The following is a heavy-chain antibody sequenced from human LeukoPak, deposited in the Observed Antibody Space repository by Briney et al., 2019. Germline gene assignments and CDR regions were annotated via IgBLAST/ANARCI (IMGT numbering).Heavy chain of an antibody. Sequence: SETLSLTCTVSGGSISSGSYYWSWIRRPAGKGLEWIGRIYGSGNTNYNPSLKSRVTISMDTSKNQFSLKLSSVTAADTAVYYCARGVGSTSSNWFDPWGQGTLVTVSS. CDR3: ARGVGSTSSNWFDP. J-gene: IGHJ5*02. V-gene: IGHV4-61*02. CDR1: GGSISSGSYY. CDR2: IYGSGNT. D-gene: IGHD2-2*01.